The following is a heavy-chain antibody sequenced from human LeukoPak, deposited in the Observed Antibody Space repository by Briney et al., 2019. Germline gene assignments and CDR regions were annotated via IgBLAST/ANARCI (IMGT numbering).Heavy chain of an antibody. Sequence: GRSPRLSCAPRVYTFGSSAMQCGRDGPDTGGGSVSDISYEGGKKYYSGCVKGRFTISRDNSKNTLYLQMNSLRAEDTDVYYCARDSPGYCSGGSCYLGHYYCYGMDVGGEGTTVTVSS. CDR3: ARDSPGYCSGGSCYLGHYYCYGMDV. V-gene: IGHV3-30-3*01. CDR1: VYTFGSSA. D-gene: IGHD2-15*01. CDR2: ISYEGGKK. J-gene: IGHJ6*04.